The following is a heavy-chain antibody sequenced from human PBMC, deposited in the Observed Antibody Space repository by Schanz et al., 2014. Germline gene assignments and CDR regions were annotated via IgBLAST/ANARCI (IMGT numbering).Heavy chain of an antibody. CDR3: ARDRVGASSYFDY. CDR1: GFTFNNFN. CDR2: ISSSGSSI. J-gene: IGHJ4*02. V-gene: IGHV3-21*06. D-gene: IGHD1-26*01. Sequence: EVQLVESGGGLVKPGGSLRLSCAASGFTFNNFNMNWVRQAPGKGLEWVSSISSSGSSIYYADSVKGRFTISRDNANNSLFLRMNSLRTEDTAVYYCARDRVGASSYFDYWGQGTLVTVSS.